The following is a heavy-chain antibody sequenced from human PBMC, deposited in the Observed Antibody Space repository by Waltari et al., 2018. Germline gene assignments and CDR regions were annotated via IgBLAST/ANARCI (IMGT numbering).Heavy chain of an antibody. V-gene: IGHV4-39*01. Sequence: QLQLQESGPGLVKPSETLSLTCTVSGGSISSSSYYWGWIRQPPGKGLEWIGSIYYSGSTYYNPSLKSRVTISVDTSKNQFSLKLSSVTAADTAVYYCARQLLRYFDWLAPDYWGQGTLVTVSS. CDR1: GGSISSSSYY. J-gene: IGHJ4*02. CDR3: ARQLLRYFDWLAPDY. D-gene: IGHD3-9*01. CDR2: IYYSGST.